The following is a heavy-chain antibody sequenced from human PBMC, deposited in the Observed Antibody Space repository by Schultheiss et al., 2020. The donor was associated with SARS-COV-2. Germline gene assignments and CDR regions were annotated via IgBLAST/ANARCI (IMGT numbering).Heavy chain of an antibody. Sequence: GGSLRLSCTASGFTFGDYAMSWVRQAPGKGLEWVGFIRSKAYGGTTEYAASVKGRFTIPRDDSKNTLYLQMNSLKTEDTAVYYCARRGGYSYGEFDYWGQGTLVTVSS. CDR1: GFTFGDYA. CDR2: IRSKAYGGTT. J-gene: IGHJ4*02. D-gene: IGHD5-18*01. V-gene: IGHV3-49*04. CDR3: ARRGGYSYGEFDY.